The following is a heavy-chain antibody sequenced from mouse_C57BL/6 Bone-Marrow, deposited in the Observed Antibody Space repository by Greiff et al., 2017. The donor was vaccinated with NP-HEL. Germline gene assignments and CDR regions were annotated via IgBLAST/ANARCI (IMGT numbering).Heavy chain of an antibody. CDR1: GFTFSDYY. CDR2: ISNGGGST. D-gene: IGHD2-2*01. Sequence: EVMLVESGGGLVQPGGSLKLSCAASGFTFSDYYMYWVRQTPEKRLEWVAYISNGGGSTYYPDTVKGRFTISRDNAKNTLYLQMSRLKSEDTAMYYCARHYGYDGYYAMDYWGQGTSVTVSS. V-gene: IGHV5-12*01. J-gene: IGHJ4*01. CDR3: ARHYGYDGYYAMDY.